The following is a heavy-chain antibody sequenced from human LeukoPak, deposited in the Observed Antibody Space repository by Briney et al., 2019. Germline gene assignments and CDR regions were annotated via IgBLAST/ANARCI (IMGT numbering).Heavy chain of an antibody. V-gene: IGHV3-74*01. CDR1: GFTFSSHW. J-gene: IGHJ4*02. D-gene: IGHD3-22*01. CDR3: ARVPRAYYDSRNYHYHFDY. CDR2: INSDGSST. Sequence: GGSLRLSCAASGFTFSSHWMYRVRQAPGKGLVWVSRINSDGSSTSSADSVKGRFTISRDNAKNTLYLQMNSLRAEDTAVYYCARVPRAYYDSRNYHYHFDYWGQGTLVTVSS.